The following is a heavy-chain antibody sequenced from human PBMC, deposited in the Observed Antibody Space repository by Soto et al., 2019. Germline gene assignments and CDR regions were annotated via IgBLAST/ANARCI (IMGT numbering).Heavy chain of an antibody. V-gene: IGHV3-64*01. D-gene: IGHD3-10*01. J-gene: IGHJ6*03. CDR2: ISTNGGST. CDR3: ARVGGSGSYYYYYMDV. Sequence: EVQLVESGGGLVQPGGSLRLSCVASGFTFSSYAMHWVRQAPGKGLEYVSAISTNGGSTYYANSVKGRFTISRDNSKNSLDLQMGSMRAEEMAVYYCARVGGSGSYYYYYMDVWGKGTTVTVSS. CDR1: GFTFSSYA.